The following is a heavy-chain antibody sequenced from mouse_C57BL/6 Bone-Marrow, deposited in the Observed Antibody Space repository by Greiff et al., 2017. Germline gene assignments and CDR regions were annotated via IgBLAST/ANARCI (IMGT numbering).Heavy chain of an antibody. CDR3: AREGNYFDY. J-gene: IGHJ2*01. Sequence: LMESGPGLVKPSQSLSLTCSVTGYSITSGYYWNWIRQFPGNKLEWMGYISYDGSNNYNPSLKNRISITRDTSKNQFFLKLNSVTTEDTATYYCAREGNYFDYWGQGTTLTVSS. CDR2: ISYDGSN. CDR1: GYSITSGYY. V-gene: IGHV3-6*01.